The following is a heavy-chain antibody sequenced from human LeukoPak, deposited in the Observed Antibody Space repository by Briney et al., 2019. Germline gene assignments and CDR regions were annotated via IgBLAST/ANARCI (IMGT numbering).Heavy chain of an antibody. J-gene: IGHJ4*02. D-gene: IGHD3-22*01. V-gene: IGHV3-21*01. CDR2: IDSSSMYM. CDR1: GFTFDIYS. CDR3: ARDLAYYYDSSYD. Sequence: GSLRLSCAASGFTFDIYSMNWVRQAPGKGLEWVSSIDSSSMYMYYADSVKGRFTISRDNAKNSLFLQMNSLRAEDTAVYYCARDLAYYYDSSYDWGQGTLVTVSS.